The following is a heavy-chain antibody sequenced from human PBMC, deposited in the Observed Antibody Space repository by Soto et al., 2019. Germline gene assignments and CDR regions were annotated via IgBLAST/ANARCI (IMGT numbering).Heavy chain of an antibody. J-gene: IGHJ4*02. V-gene: IGHV4-39*01. D-gene: IGHD2-2*01. CDR1: GNSISTSNYY. CDR3: ASRKREEICSSGNCYFTY. CDR2: VFYGGPS. Sequence: QLQMQESGPGLLKPSETLSLTCAVSGNSISTSNYYWSWIRQSPGKGLEWIGSVFYGGPSYYNPSLKSRVTISVDASRTQFSLRLNFVSAADPAVYFCASRKREEICSSGNCYFTYWGQGTLVTVSS.